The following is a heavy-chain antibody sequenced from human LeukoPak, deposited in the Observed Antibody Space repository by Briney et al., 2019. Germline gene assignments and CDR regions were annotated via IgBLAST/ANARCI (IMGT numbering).Heavy chain of an antibody. CDR3: AKGGRSSTSC. CDR2: INGSGGST. CDR1: GLTFSRYV. J-gene: IGHJ4*02. Sequence: GCSLLLSCAPSGLTFSRYVMRWVRQAPGKSREWVSAINGSGGSTYYAYDVKGRFTITRDNSKNTLYLQMNSLRAEDTAVYYCAKGGRSSTSCWGQGTLVTVSS. V-gene: IGHV3-23*01. D-gene: IGHD2-2*01.